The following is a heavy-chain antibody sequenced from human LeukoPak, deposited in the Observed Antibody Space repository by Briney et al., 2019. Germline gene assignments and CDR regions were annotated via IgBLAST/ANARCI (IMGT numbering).Heavy chain of an antibody. Sequence: GGSLRLSCAASGFTFSSYWMHWVRQAPGKGLVWVSRINSDGSSTSYADSVKGRFTISRDNAKNTLYLQMNSLRAEDTAVYYCAKDYSKTSYYGSGTYYRPNWFDPWGQGTLVTVSS. CDR1: GFTFSSYW. CDR3: AKDYSKTSYYGSGTYYRPNWFDP. V-gene: IGHV3-74*01. D-gene: IGHD3-10*01. J-gene: IGHJ5*02. CDR2: INSDGSST.